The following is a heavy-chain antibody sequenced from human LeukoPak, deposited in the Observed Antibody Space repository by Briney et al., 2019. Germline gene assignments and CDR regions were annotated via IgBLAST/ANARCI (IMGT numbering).Heavy chain of an antibody. CDR1: GGFVSSSYHY. Sequence: SETLSLTCTVSGGFVSSSYHYWGWVRQPPGKGLEWIGSINYSGNTYSNPSLRSRVTISVDPSKSHFSLRLSSVTAADTAVYYCAREGGVGATLGINNWFDPWGQGTLVTVSS. D-gene: IGHD1-26*01. J-gene: IGHJ5*02. CDR3: AREGGVGATLGINNWFDP. V-gene: IGHV4-39*07. CDR2: INYSGNT.